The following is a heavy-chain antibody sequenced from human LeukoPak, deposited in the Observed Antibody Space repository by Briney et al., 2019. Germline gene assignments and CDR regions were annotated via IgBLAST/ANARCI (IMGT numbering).Heavy chain of an antibody. V-gene: IGHV3-74*01. J-gene: IGHJ4*02. CDR2: INPDGRTT. CDR1: GFTLSTYW. Sequence: GGSLRLSCAASGFTLSTYWMHWVRQAPGKGLVWVSHINPDGRTTRYANSVTGRFTISRDNAKNTADLQMSSLRAEDTAVYYCVRDLGGSDDYWGQGTLVTVSS. D-gene: IGHD2-15*01. CDR3: VRDLGGSDDY.